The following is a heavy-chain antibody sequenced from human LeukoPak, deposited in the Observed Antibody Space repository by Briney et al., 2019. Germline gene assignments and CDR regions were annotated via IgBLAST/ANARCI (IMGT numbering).Heavy chain of an antibody. CDR1: GFTFSSYG. V-gene: IGHV3-30*02. CDR2: IRYDGSNK. CDR3: AKDRVTRGYSYGTDAFDI. Sequence: GGSLRLSWAASGFTFSSYGMHWVRQAPGKGLEWVAFIRYDGSNKYYADSVKGRFTISRDNSKNTLYLQMNSLRAEDTAVYYCAKDRVTRGYSYGTDAFDIWGQGTMVTVSS. D-gene: IGHD5-18*01. J-gene: IGHJ3*02.